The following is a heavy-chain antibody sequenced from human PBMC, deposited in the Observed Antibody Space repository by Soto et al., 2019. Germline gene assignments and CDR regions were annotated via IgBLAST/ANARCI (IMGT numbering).Heavy chain of an antibody. CDR3: ARDGTATPGMNAFDI. Sequence: GGSLRLSCAASGFTFSDYYMSWIRQAPGKGLEWVSYISSSSSYTNYADSVKGRFTISRDNAKNSLYLQMNSLGAEDTAVYYCARDGTATPGMNAFDIWGQGTMVTVSS. D-gene: IGHD2-21*02. J-gene: IGHJ3*02. V-gene: IGHV3-11*06. CDR2: ISSSSSYT. CDR1: GFTFSDYY.